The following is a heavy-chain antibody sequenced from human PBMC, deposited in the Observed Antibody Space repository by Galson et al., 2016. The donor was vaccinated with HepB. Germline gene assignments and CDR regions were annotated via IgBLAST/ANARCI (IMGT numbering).Heavy chain of an antibody. CDR3: ARGGYYDSSGSLRY. J-gene: IGHJ4*02. Sequence: SVKVPCKASGYTFTRYYIHWVRQAPGQGLEWMGIINPTGGSTKDAPKFQGRVTMTRDTSTSTVYMELSSLRSEDTAVYFCARGGYYDSSGSLRYWGQGTLVTVSS. V-gene: IGHV1-46*01. CDR1: GYTFTRYY. CDR2: INPTGGST. D-gene: IGHD3-22*01.